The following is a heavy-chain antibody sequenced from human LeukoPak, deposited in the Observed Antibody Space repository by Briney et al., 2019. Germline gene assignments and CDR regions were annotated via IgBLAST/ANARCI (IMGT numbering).Heavy chain of an antibody. J-gene: IGHJ4*02. CDR1: GFTVSSNY. Sequence: GGSLRLSCAASGFTVSSNYTSWVRQAPGKGLEWVSVIYSGGSTYYADSVKGRFTISRDNSKNTLYLQMNSLRAEDTAVYYCARASYYYDSSGSAFFVDYWGQGTLVTVSS. V-gene: IGHV3-66*01. CDR3: ARASYYYDSSGSAFFVDY. D-gene: IGHD3-22*01. CDR2: IYSGGST.